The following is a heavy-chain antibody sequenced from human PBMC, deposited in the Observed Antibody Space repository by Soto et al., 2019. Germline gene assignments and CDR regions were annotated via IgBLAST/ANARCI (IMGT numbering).Heavy chain of an antibody. CDR3: AKAGNSWPYYYYYMDV. D-gene: IGHD6-13*01. Sequence: PGGSLRLSCAASGFTFSSYAMNWVRQAPGKGLEWVSSISGSGGRTYYADSVKGRFTISRDQSKNTLHLQMNSLRAEDTAVYYCAKAGNSWPYYYYYMDVWGKGTTVTVSS. J-gene: IGHJ6*03. V-gene: IGHV3-23*01. CDR1: GFTFSSYA. CDR2: ISGSGGRT.